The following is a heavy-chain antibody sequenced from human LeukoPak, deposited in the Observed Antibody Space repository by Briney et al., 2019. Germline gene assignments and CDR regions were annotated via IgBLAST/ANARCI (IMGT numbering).Heavy chain of an antibody. CDR3: ARDTGIAVAGTGDFDY. CDR2: ISGYSGKT. CDR1: GYTFTNYG. Sequence: GASVKVSCKASGYTFTNYGISWVRQAPAQGLEWMGWISGYSGKTNYAQKLQGRVTMTTDTSTSTAYMELRSLRSDDTAVYYCARDTGIAVAGTGDFDYWGQGTLVTVSS. J-gene: IGHJ4*02. D-gene: IGHD6-13*01. V-gene: IGHV1-18*01.